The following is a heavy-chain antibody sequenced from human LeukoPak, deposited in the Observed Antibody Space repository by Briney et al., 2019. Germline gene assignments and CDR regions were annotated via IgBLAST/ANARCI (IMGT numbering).Heavy chain of an antibody. CDR3: ARDRAVAGIDY. D-gene: IGHD6-19*01. CDR2: IYYSGST. Sequence: SETLSLTCTVSGGSISSGGYYWSWIRQHPGKGLEWIGYIYYSGSTCYNPSLKSRVTISVDTSKNQFSLKLSSVTAADTAVYYCARDRAVAGIDYWGQGTLVTVSS. CDR1: GGSISSGGYY. J-gene: IGHJ4*02. V-gene: IGHV4-31*03.